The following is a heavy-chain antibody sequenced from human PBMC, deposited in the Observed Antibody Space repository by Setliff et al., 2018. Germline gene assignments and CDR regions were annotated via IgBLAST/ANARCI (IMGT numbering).Heavy chain of an antibody. CDR2: ISYDGSNK. J-gene: IGHJ4*02. V-gene: IGHV3-30*03. CDR3: AGGREFDY. Sequence: PGESLKISCAASGFTFSSYGMHWVRQAPGKGLEWVAVISYDGSNKYYADSVKGRFTISRDNSKNTLYLQMNSLRAADTAVYYCAGGREFDYWGQGTLVTVSS. D-gene: IGHD3-16*01. CDR1: GFTFSSYG.